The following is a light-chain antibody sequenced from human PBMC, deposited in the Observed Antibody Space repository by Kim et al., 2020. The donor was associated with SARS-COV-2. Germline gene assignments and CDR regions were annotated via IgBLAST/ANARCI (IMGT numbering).Light chain of an antibody. Sequence: SSELPQDPAVSVALGQTVRITCQGDSLRSYYASWYQQKPGQAPVLVIYGKNNRPSGIPDRFSGSSSGNTASLTITGAQAEDEADYYCNSRDSSGNPWVFGGGTKLTVL. CDR3: NSRDSSGNPWV. CDR1: SLRSYY. CDR2: GKN. V-gene: IGLV3-19*01. J-gene: IGLJ3*02.